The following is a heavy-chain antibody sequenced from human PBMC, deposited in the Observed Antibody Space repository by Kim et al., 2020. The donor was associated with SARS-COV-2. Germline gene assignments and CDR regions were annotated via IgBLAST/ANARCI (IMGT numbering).Heavy chain of an antibody. CDR3: ARAGYSYDH. CDR2: ISSNGGST. CDR1: GFTFSSYA. J-gene: IGHJ4*02. V-gene: IGHV3-64*01. Sequence: GGSLRLSCAASGFTFSSYAMHWVRQAPGKGLEYVSAISSNGGSTYYANSVKGRFTISRDNSKNTLYLQMGSLRAEDMAVYYCARAGYSYDHWGQGTLVTVSS. D-gene: IGHD5-18*01.